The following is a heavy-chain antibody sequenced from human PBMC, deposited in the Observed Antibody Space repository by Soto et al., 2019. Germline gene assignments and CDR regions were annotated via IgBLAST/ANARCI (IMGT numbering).Heavy chain of an antibody. CDR3: ARDCLLSIWQDYCGMDF. CDR1: GLTFSSYG. D-gene: IGHD3-16*01. CDR2: IWYDGSNK. J-gene: IGHJ6*02. V-gene: IGHV3-33*01. Sequence: GGNLRISCAAYGLTFSSYGMHWVRQAPGKGLEWVAVIWYDGSNKYYADSVKGRFTISRDNSKNTLYLQMNSLRAEDTAVDYWARDCLLSIWQDYCGMDFWCQGTSGSVS.